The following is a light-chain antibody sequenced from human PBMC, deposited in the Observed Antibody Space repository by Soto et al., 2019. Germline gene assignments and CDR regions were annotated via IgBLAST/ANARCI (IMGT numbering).Light chain of an antibody. J-gene: IGLJ2*01. CDR1: SSDVGGYNY. CDR3: CSYAGSVL. V-gene: IGLV2-11*01. Sequence: QSALTQPRSVSGSPGQSVTISCTGTSSDVGGYNYVSWYQQHPGKAPNLMIYDVSKRPSGVPDRFSGSKSGNTASLTISGLQAEDEADYYCCSYAGSVLFGGGTQLTVL. CDR2: DVS.